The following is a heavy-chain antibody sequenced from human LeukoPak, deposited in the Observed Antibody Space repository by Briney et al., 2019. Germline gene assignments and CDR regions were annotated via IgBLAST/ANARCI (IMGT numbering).Heavy chain of an antibody. CDR2: IWYDGSNK. V-gene: IGHV3-33*01. J-gene: IGHJ3*02. Sequence: PGRSLRLSCAASGFTSSSYGMHWVRQAPGKGLEWVAVIWYDGSNKYYADSVKGRFTISRDNSKNTLYLQMNSLRAEDTAVYYCARDQRARYYYDSSGYYPDAFDIWGQGTMVTVSS. CDR3: ARDQRARYYYDSSGYYPDAFDI. D-gene: IGHD3-22*01. CDR1: GFTSSSYG.